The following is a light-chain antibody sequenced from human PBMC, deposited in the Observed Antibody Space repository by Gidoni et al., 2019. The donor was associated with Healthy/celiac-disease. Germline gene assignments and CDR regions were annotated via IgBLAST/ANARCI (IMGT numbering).Light chain of an antibody. CDR1: RSNLGSNT. Sequence: QSVLTQPHSASGTPGQRVTISCSGSRSNLGSNTVNWYQQLPGTAPKLLIYSNNQRPSGVPDRFSGSKSGTSASLAISGLQSEDEADYYCAAWDDSLNGFYVFGTGTKVTVL. J-gene: IGLJ1*01. CDR2: SNN. CDR3: AAWDDSLNGFYV. V-gene: IGLV1-44*01.